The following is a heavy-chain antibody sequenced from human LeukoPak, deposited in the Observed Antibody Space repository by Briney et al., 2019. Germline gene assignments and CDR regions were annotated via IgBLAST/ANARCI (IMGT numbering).Heavy chain of an antibody. CDR2: ISSGSTNM. CDR3: VRNDGDNAFDI. D-gene: IGHD4-17*01. Sequence: QPGGSLRLSWAASRFIFSTYSMNWGRQAPGRGLEWVSYISSGSTNMYYQESVQGRFIVSRDNAKNSLYLHMASLRAEDTAVYYCVRNDGDNAFDIWGQGTMVIVSS. CDR1: RFIFSTYS. V-gene: IGHV3-48*01. J-gene: IGHJ3*02.